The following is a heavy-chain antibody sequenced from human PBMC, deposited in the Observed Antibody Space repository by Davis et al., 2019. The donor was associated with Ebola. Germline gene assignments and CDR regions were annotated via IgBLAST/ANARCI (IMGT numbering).Heavy chain of an antibody. D-gene: IGHD2-15*01. Sequence: PGGSLRLSCVASGFTFSSSWMSWVRQAPGKGLEWVSAISGSGGSTYYADSVKGRFTISRDNSKNTLYLQMNSLRAEDTAVYYCAKVDCSGGSCYGMDVWGQGTTVTVSS. CDR2: ISGSGGST. J-gene: IGHJ6*02. CDR1: GFTFSSSW. V-gene: IGHV3-23*01. CDR3: AKVDCSGGSCYGMDV.